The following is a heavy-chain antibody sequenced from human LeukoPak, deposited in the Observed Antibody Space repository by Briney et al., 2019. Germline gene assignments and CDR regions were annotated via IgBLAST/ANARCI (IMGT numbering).Heavy chain of an antibody. CDR2: VSHDGSNT. D-gene: IGHD1-26*01. CDR3: AKDTPAPNSGFYHY. J-gene: IGHJ4*02. CDR1: GFTFSSSG. V-gene: IGHV3-30*18. Sequence: GRSLRLSCAASGFTFSSSGMHWVRQAPGKGLEWVSTVSHDGSNTYYGDSVKGRFIISRDDSRNTLYLQMNSLRTEDTAVYFCAKDTPAPNSGFYHYWGQGTLVTVSS.